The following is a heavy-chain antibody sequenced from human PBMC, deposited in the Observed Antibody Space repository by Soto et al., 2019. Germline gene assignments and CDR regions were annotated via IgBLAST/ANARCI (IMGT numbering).Heavy chain of an antibody. D-gene: IGHD3-16*01. CDR2: IYSSGTT. CDR1: DGSIRSDDYY. Sequence: QVQLQESGPGLVKPSQTLSLICTVSDGSIRSDDYYWSWIRQHPGKGLEWIGYIYSSGTTYYNPXXKIRVIISVDXXKXQXSLKLSTVSAADTAMYYCARGFEYNTAYNYQGNFDYWGQGTLVTVSS. V-gene: IGHV4-31*03. CDR3: ARGFEYNTAYNYQGNFDY. J-gene: IGHJ4*02.